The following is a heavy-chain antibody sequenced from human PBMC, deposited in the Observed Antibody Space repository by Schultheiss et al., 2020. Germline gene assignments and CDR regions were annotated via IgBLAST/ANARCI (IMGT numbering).Heavy chain of an antibody. V-gene: IGHV3-15*01. CDR2: IKSKTDGGTT. D-gene: IGHD3-10*01. Sequence: GGSLRLSCAASGFTFSNAWMSWVRQAPGKGLEWVGRIKSKTDGGTTGYAAPVKGRFTISRDNSKNTLYLQMNSLRAEDTAVYYCAKDLRSMVRINWFDPWGQGTLVTVSS. J-gene: IGHJ5*02. CDR1: GFTFSNAW. CDR3: AKDLRSMVRINWFDP.